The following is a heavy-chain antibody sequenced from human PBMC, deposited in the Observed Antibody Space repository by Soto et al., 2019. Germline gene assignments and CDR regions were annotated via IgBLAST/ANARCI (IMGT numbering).Heavy chain of an antibody. D-gene: IGHD3-22*01. V-gene: IGHV6-1*01. CDR2: TYYRSKWYN. CDR3: ARVRYYDSSSRGGYGMDV. CDR1: GDSVSSNSAA. J-gene: IGHJ6*02. Sequence: SQTLSLTCAISGDSVSSNSAAWNWIRQSPSRGLEWLGRTYYRSKWYNDYAVSVKSRITINPDTSKNQFSLQLNSVTPEDTAVCYCARVRYYDSSSRGGYGMDVWGQGTTVTVSS.